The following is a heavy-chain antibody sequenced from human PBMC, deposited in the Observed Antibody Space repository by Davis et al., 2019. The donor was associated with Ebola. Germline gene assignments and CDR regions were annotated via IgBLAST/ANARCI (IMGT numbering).Heavy chain of an antibody. J-gene: IGHJ4*02. CDR3: TKGDRDYSSSPFDY. D-gene: IGHD3-22*01. V-gene: IGHV3-53*01. CDR1: GFTVKNNY. CDR2: LYDDGST. Sequence: GESLKISCAASGFTVKNNYMSWVRQAPGKGLEWVSILYDDGSTYYADSVKGRFTISRDSSKNTLDLQMNSLRAEDTALYSCTKGDRDYSSSPFDYWGQGTLVTVSS.